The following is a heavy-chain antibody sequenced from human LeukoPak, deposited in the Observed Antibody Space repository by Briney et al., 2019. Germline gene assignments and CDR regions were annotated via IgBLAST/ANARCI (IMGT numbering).Heavy chain of an antibody. CDR3: ARYGSGSYTFEWFDP. J-gene: IGHJ5*02. V-gene: IGHV3-23*01. CDR1: GFTFSNSA. CDR2: LSGSGITT. Sequence: GGSLRLSCAASGFTFSNSAMSWVRQAPGKGPEWVSTLSGSGITTYYADSVKGRFTISRDNSKNTLYLQMNSLRAEDTAVYYCARYGSGSYTFEWFDPWGQGTLVTVSS. D-gene: IGHD3-10*01.